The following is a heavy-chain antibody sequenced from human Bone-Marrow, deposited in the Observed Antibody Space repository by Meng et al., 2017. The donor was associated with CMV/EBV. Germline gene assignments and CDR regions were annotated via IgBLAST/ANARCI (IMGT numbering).Heavy chain of an antibody. CDR1: GFTFDDYA. CDR3: ARGLVRRQQLGLVYYGMDV. CDR2: ISWNSGSI. Sequence: SLKISCAASGFTFDDYAMHWVRQAPGKGLEWVSGISWNSGSIGYADSVKGRFTISRDNAKNSLYLQMNSLRAEDTAVYYCARGLVRRQQLGLVYYGMDVWGQGTTVTVSS. V-gene: IGHV3-9*01. J-gene: IGHJ6*02. D-gene: IGHD6-13*01.